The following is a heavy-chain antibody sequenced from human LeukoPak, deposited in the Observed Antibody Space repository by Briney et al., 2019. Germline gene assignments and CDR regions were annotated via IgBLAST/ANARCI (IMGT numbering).Heavy chain of an antibody. CDR2: IHYSGST. CDR3: ARLGRKTTVVPPDFDC. V-gene: IGHV4-59*01. D-gene: IGHD4-23*01. CDR1: VGSISSDY. Sequence: SETLSLTCTVSVGSISSDYWRWVRQPPGKGLEWIGYIHYSGSTNYNASLKSRLTMSVDMSKNQFSLKLTSVTAADTAVYYCARLGRKTTVVPPDFDCWGQGTLVTVSS. J-gene: IGHJ4*02.